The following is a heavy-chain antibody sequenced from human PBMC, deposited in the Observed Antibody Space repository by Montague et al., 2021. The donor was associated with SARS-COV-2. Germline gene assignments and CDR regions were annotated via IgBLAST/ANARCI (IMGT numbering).Heavy chain of an antibody. J-gene: IGHJ6*02. CDR3: ARGASDWLLWGYGMDV. CDR2: ISSSGSII. CDR1: GFTFSSYE. D-gene: IGHD3/OR15-3a*01. V-gene: IGHV3-48*03. Sequence: SLRLSCAASGFTFSSYEMNWVRQAPGKGPEWVSYISSSGSIIYYADSVTGRFTISRDNAKNSLYLQMNSLRVEDTAVYYCARGASDWLLWGYGMDVWGQGTTVTVSS.